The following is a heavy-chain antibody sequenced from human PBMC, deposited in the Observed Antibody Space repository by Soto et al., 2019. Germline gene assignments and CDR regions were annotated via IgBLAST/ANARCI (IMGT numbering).Heavy chain of an antibody. V-gene: IGHV4-39*01. J-gene: IGHJ5*02. Sequence: SETLSLTCTVSGGSISSSSYYWGWIRQPPGKGLEWIGSIYYSGSTYYNPSLKSRVTISVDTSKNQFSLKLSSVTAADTAVYYCARHVVVWVVVPAAADNWFDPWGQGTLVTVSS. D-gene: IGHD2-2*01. CDR2: IYYSGST. CDR1: GGSISSSSYY. CDR3: ARHVVVWVVVPAAADNWFDP.